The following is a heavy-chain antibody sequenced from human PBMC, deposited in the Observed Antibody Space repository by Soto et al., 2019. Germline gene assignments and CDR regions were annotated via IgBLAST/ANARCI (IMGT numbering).Heavy chain of an antibody. J-gene: IGHJ4*02. D-gene: IGHD6-13*01. V-gene: IGHV3-23*01. CDR2: ISGSGGST. Sequence: EVQLLESGGGLVQPGGSLRLSCAASGFTFSSYAMSWVRQAPGKGLEWVSAISGSGGSTYYADSVKGRFTISRENSKNTLYLQLNGLRADDTAVYYCAKTIAAGGYLDFWGQGTLVTVSS. CDR3: AKTIAAGGYLDF. CDR1: GFTFSSYA.